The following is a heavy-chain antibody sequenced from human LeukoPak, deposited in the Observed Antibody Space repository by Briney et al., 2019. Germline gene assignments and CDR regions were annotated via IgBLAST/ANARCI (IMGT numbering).Heavy chain of an antibody. CDR2: IYYSGST. J-gene: IGHJ6*03. CDR1: GGSISSSSYY. V-gene: IGHV4-39*07. CDR3: ARGLMATTPYYYYYMDV. Sequence: KSSETLSLTCTVSGGSISSSSYYWGWIRQPPGKGLEWIGSIYYSGSTNYNPSLKSRVTISVDTSKNQFSLKLSSVTAADTAVYYCARGLMATTPYYYYYMDVWGKGTTVTISS. D-gene: IGHD5-24*01.